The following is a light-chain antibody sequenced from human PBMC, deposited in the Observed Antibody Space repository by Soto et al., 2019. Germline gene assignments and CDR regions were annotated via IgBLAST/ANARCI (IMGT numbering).Light chain of an antibody. V-gene: IGKV1-39*01. J-gene: IGKJ1*01. CDR2: AAS. Sequence: IQLTQSPSSLSASVGDRVTITCRTSQNVNRYLNWYQEQPGKAPKLLIYAASILRSGVPSRFSGSGYGTDFTLAISSLHPEDFTTYYCQESYCIPQTFGLGTKVEIK. CDR3: QESYCIPQT. CDR1: QNVNRY.